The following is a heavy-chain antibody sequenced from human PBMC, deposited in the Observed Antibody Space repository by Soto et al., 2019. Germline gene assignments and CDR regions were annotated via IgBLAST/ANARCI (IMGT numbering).Heavy chain of an antibody. CDR2: ISSSSSYI. J-gene: IGHJ3*02. D-gene: IGHD3-22*01. V-gene: IGHV3-21*01. Sequence: AGGSLRLSCAASGFTFSSYSMNWVRQAPGKGLEWVSSISSSSSYIYYADSVKGRFTISRDNAKNSLYLQMNSLRAEDTAVYYCASSPYDSSGPRGAFDIWGQGTMVTVSS. CDR3: ASSPYDSSGPRGAFDI. CDR1: GFTFSSYS.